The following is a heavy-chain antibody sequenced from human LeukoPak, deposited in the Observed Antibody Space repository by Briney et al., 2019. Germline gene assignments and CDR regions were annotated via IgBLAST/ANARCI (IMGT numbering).Heavy chain of an antibody. CDR2: IDNYGSGT. V-gene: IGHV3-74*01. J-gene: IGHJ4*02. CDR1: GFTLNDNW. CDR3: AKPIPMMRRLDPD. D-gene: IGHD3-22*01. Sequence: PGGSLRLSCAVSGFTLNDNWIHWVRQVPGKGLVWVSRIDNYGSGTSYADSVRGRFTISRDDAKNTVYLQMNSLRAEDTAVYYCAKPIPMMRRLDPDWGQGTLVTVSS.